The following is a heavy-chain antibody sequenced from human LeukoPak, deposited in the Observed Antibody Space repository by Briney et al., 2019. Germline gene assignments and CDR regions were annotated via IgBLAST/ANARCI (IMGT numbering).Heavy chain of an antibody. CDR1: DDSITMYY. D-gene: IGHD3-10*01. CDR2: IYNSGST. J-gene: IGHJ5*02. Sequence: SETLSLTCTVSDDSITMYYWTWIRQPPGKGLEWIGFIYNSGSTDYNPSLKSRVTISVDTSKNQFSLKVTSVTAADTAVYYCARDSGTTGEVKFDPWGQGTLVTVSS. V-gene: IGHV4-59*12. CDR3: ARDSGTTGEVKFDP.